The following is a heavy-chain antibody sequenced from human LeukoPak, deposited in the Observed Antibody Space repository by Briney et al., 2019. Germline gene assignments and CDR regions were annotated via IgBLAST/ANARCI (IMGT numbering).Heavy chain of an antibody. D-gene: IGHD3-22*01. J-gene: IGHJ4*02. V-gene: IGHV3-30-3*01. CDR1: GFTFSSYA. CDR3: ARVPGYNSSGYFDY. CDR2: ISYDGSNK. Sequence: GGSLRLSCAASGFTFSSYAMHWVRQAPGKGLEWVAVISYDGSNKYYADSVKGRFTISRDNSKNTLYLQMNSLRTEDTAVYYCARVPGYNSSGYFDYWGQGTLVTVSS.